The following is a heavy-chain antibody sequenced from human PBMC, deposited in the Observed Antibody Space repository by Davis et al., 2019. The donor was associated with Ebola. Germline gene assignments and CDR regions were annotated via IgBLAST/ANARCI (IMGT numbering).Heavy chain of an antibody. CDR2: ISNSGSTT. J-gene: IGHJ6*04. D-gene: IGHD6-19*01. Sequence: GESLKIFCAASGFTFSNAWMSWIRQAPGKGLEWVSYISNSGSTTHYADSVKGRFTISRDSAKKSSYLQMNSLRAEDTAVYYCARVGYTSGWGVWGKGTTVTVSS. CDR3: ARVGYTSGWGV. CDR1: GFTFSNAW. V-gene: IGHV3-11*01.